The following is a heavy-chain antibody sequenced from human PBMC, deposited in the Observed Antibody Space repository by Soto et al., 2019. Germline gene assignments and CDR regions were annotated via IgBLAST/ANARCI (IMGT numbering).Heavy chain of an antibody. J-gene: IGHJ5*02. CDR3: ARVPPYYYDSSGYYGGLWFDP. V-gene: IGHV1-3*01. CDR2: INAGNGNT. D-gene: IGHD3-22*01. CDR1: GYTFTSYA. Sequence: ASVKVSFKASGYTFTSYAMHWVRQAPGQRLEWMGWINAGNGNTKYSQKFQGRVTITRDTSASTAYMELSSLRSEDTAVYYCARVPPYYYDSSGYYGGLWFDPWGQGTLVTVSS.